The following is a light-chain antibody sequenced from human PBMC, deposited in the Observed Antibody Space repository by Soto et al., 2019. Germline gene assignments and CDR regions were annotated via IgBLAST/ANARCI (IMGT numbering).Light chain of an antibody. J-gene: IGKJ1*01. CDR3: QRSYITPWT. V-gene: IGKV1-39*01. CDR2: AAS. CDR1: QSISTH. Sequence: DIQMTQSPSSLSASVGARVTITCRASQSISTHLNWYQQKPGKAPKLLIYAASSLQSGVPSRFSGSGSGTDFTLTISSLQPEDFATYFCQRSYITPWTFGQGTKVDIK.